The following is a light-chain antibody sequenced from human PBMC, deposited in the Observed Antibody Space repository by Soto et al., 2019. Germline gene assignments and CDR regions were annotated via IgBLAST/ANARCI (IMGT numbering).Light chain of an antibody. Sequence: NKMKQSPATLSASKGDRVTMACRASQSISSWLAWYQQKPGKAPKLLIYDASSLESGVPSRFSGSGSGTEFTLTISSLQPDDFATYYCQQYNSYSWTFGQGTKVDI. CDR2: DAS. V-gene: IGKV1-5*01. CDR1: QSISSW. J-gene: IGKJ1*01. CDR3: QQYNSYSWT.